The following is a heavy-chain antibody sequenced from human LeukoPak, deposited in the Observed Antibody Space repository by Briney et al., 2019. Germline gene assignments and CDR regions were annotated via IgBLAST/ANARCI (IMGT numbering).Heavy chain of an antibody. CDR3: ARDSQDSSGYYYEGDAFDI. V-gene: IGHV3-11*04. CDR2: ISSSGSTI. Sequence: PGGSLRLSCAASGFTFSDYYMSWIRQAPGKGLEWVSYISSSGSTIYYADSVKGRFTISRDNAKNSLYLQMNRLRAEDTAVYYCARDSQDSSGYYYEGDAFDIWGQGTMVTVSS. CDR1: GFTFSDYY. D-gene: IGHD3-22*01. J-gene: IGHJ3*02.